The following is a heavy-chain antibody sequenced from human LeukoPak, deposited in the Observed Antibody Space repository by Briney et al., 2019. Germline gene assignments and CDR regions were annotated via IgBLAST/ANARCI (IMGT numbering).Heavy chain of an antibody. CDR3: ARERGSGSYHPFDP. CDR1: GFSFGTTT. CDR2: ITGLSTNT. J-gene: IGHJ5*02. D-gene: IGHD3-10*01. V-gene: IGHV3-23*01. Sequence: GGSLRLSCVASGFSFGTTTMTWVRQVPGKGLEWVSSITGLSTNTYYLDSVKGRFTISRDNSRSTLYLQMNSLRAEDTAVYYCARERGSGSYHPFDPWGQGTLVIVSS.